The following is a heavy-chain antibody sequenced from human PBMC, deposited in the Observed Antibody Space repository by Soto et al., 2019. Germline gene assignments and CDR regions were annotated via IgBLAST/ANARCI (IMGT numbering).Heavy chain of an antibody. Sequence: SETLCLTCTVSGGSISSSSYYWGWIRQPPGKRLEWIASIYYSGSTYYNPSLKSRVTISVDTSKNQFSLKLSSVTAADTAVYYCARHGITMVRGVIITAGWFDPWGQGTLVTVSS. CDR1: GGSISSSSYY. V-gene: IGHV4-39*01. CDR2: IYYSGST. CDR3: ARHGITMVRGVIITAGWFDP. J-gene: IGHJ5*02. D-gene: IGHD3-10*01.